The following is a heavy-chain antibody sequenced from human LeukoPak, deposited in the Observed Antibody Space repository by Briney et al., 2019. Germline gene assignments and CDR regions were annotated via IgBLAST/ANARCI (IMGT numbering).Heavy chain of an antibody. J-gene: IGHJ4*02. CDR1: AYTFTGYY. D-gene: IGHD6-6*01. CDR3: ARALVSSSGFDY. V-gene: IGHV1-2*02. CDR2: INPNSGGT. Sequence: GASVKVSCTASAYTFTGYYMHLVRQAPGQGLEWMGWINPNSGGTNYAQKFQGRVTMTRDTSISTAYMELSRLRSDDTAVYYCARALVSSSGFDYWGRGTLVTVSS.